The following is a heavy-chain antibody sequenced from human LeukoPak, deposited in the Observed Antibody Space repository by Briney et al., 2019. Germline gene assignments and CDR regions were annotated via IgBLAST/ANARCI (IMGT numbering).Heavy chain of an antibody. CDR3: PRGTPYNP. J-gene: IGHJ5*02. Sequence: SETLSLTCTVSGASIDSGRYYWGWIRQPPGKGLEWIGSIHYSGTTYYNPSLKSRVTISIDTSNNQFSLKLSSVTAADTAVYYCPRGTPYNPWGQGTLVTVSS. CDR2: IHYSGTT. D-gene: IGHD4-11*01. V-gene: IGHV4-39*07. CDR1: GASIDSGRYY.